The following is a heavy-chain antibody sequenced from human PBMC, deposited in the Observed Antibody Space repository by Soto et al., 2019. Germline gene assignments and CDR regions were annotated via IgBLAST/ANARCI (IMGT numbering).Heavy chain of an antibody. CDR1: GFTFSAYY. D-gene: IGHD6-19*01. Sequence: QVQLVESGGGLVKPGGSLRLSCAASGFTFSAYYMSWIRQAPGKGLEWISYISSSGDTGNYADSVKGRFTASRDNAKNSLYLQITSLRAEDTAVYYCARNRGAVVGQYFDYWGQGTLVTVSS. CDR2: ISSSGDTG. J-gene: IGHJ4*02. V-gene: IGHV3-11*01. CDR3: ARNRGAVVGQYFDY.